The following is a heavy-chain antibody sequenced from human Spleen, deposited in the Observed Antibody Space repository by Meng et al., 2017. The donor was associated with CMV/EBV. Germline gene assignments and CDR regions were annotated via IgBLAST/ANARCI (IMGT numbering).Heavy chain of an antibody. CDR2: ISHNGYI. V-gene: IGHV4-59*01. Sequence: SETLSLTCTVSGASISSNYWSWNRRPPGKGLQYIGSISHNGYINYNPSLKGRVTISLDTSRNQLSLRLTSVTAADTAVYYCVRDGDSPFSGYIGDDAFDIWGQGTTVTVSS. CDR3: VRDGDSPFSGYIGDDAFDI. D-gene: IGHD3-22*01. J-gene: IGHJ3*02. CDR1: GASISSNY.